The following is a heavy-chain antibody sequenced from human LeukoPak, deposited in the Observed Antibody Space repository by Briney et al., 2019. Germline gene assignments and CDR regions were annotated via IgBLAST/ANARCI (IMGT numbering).Heavy chain of an antibody. CDR1: GGSISDSY. V-gene: IGHV4-4*07. CDR2: MYVTGTT. D-gene: IGHD3-22*01. CDR3: AIENYYDSSGYSEGMDV. J-gene: IGHJ6*02. Sequence: SETVSLTCTVSGGSISDSYLSWIRQPAGKGLEWIGRMYVTGTTNYNPSLRSRVTMSMDTSKNQFSLRPSSVTAADTAVYYCAIENYYDSSGYSEGMDVWGQGTTVIVSS.